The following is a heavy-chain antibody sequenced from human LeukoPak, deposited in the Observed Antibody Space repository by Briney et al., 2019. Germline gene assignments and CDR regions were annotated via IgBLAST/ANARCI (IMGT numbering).Heavy chain of an antibody. J-gene: IGHJ4*02. D-gene: IGHD1-26*01. V-gene: IGHV4-4*07. CDR2: IYTSGST. CDR3: AREGISGSYPPPPYYFDY. CDR1: GFTFSSYS. Sequence: GSLRLSCAASGFTFSSYSMNWVRQAPGKGLEWIGRIYTSGSTNYNPSLKSRVTMSVDTSKNQLSLKLSSVTAADTAVYYCAREGISGSYPPPPYYFDYWGQGTLVTVSS.